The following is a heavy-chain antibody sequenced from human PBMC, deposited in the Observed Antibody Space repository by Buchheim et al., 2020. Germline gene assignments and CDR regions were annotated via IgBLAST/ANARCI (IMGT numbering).Heavy chain of an antibody. J-gene: IGHJ4*02. CDR1: GFAFSSYS. CDR2: ITTSSTTV. CDR3: ARESVFGVVNSFDS. D-gene: IGHD3-3*01. V-gene: IGHV3-48*01. Sequence: EVQLVESGGGLVQPGGSLRLSCAASGFAFSSYSMNWVRQAPWKGPEWISYITTSSTTVYYADSVKCRFTISRDNAKNSLYLQMNGLRAEDTAVYYCARESVFGVVNSFDSWGQGTL.